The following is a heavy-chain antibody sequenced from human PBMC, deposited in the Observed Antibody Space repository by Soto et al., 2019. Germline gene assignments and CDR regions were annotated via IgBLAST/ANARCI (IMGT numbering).Heavy chain of an antibody. CDR1: GYTFTGYY. J-gene: IGHJ5*02. Sequence: ASVKVSCKASGYTFTGYYMHWVRQAPGQGLEWMGWTNPNSGGTNYAQKFQGWVTMTRDTSISTAYMELSRLRSDDTAVYYCARAADVVVPAASAFDPWGQGTLVTVSS. CDR3: ARAADVVVPAASAFDP. CDR2: TNPNSGGT. V-gene: IGHV1-2*04. D-gene: IGHD2-2*01.